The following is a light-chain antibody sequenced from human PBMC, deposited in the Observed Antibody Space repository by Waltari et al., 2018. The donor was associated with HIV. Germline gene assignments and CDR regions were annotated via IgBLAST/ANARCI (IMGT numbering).Light chain of an antibody. V-gene: IGLV1-44*01. CDR2: SNY. J-gene: IGLJ3*02. Sequence: QSVLTQPPSASGTPGQRVTISCSGSSSNIGSNTVNWYQQLPGTAPKLLIYSNYHRPAGVPDRCSGSKSGTSASLAISGLQSEEEADYYCATWDDSLNGRVFGGGTKLTVL. CDR1: SSNIGSNT. CDR3: ATWDDSLNGRV.